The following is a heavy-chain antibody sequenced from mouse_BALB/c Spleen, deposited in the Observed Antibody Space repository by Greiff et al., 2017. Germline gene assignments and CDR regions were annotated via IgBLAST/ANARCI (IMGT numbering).Heavy chain of an antibody. J-gene: IGHJ4*01. CDR2: IYWDDDK. V-gene: IGHV8-12*01. CDR1: GFSLSTSGMC. CDR3: ARRAGCAMDY. Sequence: QVTLKESGPGILQPSQTLSLTCSFSGFSLSTSGMCVSWIRQPSGKGLEWLAHIYWDDDKRYNPSLKSRLTISKDTSSNQVFLKITSVDTADTATYYCARRAGCAMDYWGQGTSVTVSS.